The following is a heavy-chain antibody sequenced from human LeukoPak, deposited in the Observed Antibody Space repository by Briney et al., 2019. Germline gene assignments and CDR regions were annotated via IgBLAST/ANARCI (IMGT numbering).Heavy chain of an antibody. J-gene: IGHJ4*02. CDR2: INPNSGGT. Sequence: GASVKVSCKASGYTLTGYYMHWVRQAPGQGLEWMGWINPNSGGTNYAQKFQGRVTMTRDTSISTAYMELSRLRSDDTAVYYCARGSYCGGDCYHNFDYWGQGTLVTVSS. D-gene: IGHD2-21*01. V-gene: IGHV1-2*02. CDR3: ARGSYCGGDCYHNFDY. CDR1: GYTLTGYY.